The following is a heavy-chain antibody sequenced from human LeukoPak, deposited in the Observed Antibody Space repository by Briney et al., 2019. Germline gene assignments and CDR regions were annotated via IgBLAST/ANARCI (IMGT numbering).Heavy chain of an antibody. CDR3: ASEIWSGYYFDY. D-gene: IGHD3-3*01. Sequence: SVKVSCKASGGTFSSYAISWVRQAPGQGLEWMGGIIPIFGTANYAQKFQGRVTITADESTSTAYMELSSLRSEDTAVYYCASEIWSGYYFDYWGQGTPVTVSS. J-gene: IGHJ4*02. CDR2: IIPIFGTA. CDR1: GGTFSSYA. V-gene: IGHV1-69*13.